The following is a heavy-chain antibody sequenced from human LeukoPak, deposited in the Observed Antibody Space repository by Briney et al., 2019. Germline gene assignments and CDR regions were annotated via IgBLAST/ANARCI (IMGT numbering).Heavy chain of an antibody. D-gene: IGHD6-6*01. CDR2: ISAYNGNT. V-gene: IGHV1-18*01. CDR3: AIYSSSSNGVDY. J-gene: IGHJ4*02. CDR1: GYTFTNYG. Sequence: ASVKVSCKASGYTFTNYGISWERQAPGQGLEWMGWISAYNGNTNYAQKFQGLVTMTRDTSTSTVYMELRSLRSADTAVYYCAIYSSSSNGVDYWGQGTLVTVSS.